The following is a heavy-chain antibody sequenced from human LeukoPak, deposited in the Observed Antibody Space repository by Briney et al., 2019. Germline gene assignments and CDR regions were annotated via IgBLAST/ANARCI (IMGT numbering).Heavy chain of an antibody. CDR2: IYYSGST. CDR1: GGSVSSGSYY. D-gene: IGHD6-13*01. V-gene: IGHV4-61*01. CDR3: ARDAGYSSSWSFTLFDY. Sequence: SETLSLTCTVSGGSVSSGSYYWSWIRQPPGKGLEWIGYIYYSGSTNYNPSLKSRVTISVDTSKNQFSLKLSSVTAADTAVYYCARDAGYSSSWSFTLFDYWGQGTLVTVSS. J-gene: IGHJ4*02.